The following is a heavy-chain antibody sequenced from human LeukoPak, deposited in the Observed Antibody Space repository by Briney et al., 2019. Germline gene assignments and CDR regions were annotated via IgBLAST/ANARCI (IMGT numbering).Heavy chain of an antibody. V-gene: IGHV3-30*03. CDR2: ISYDGSNK. J-gene: IGHJ4*02. CDR3: ARDREIYSSGFGY. CDR1: GFTFSTYS. D-gene: IGHD6-19*01. Sequence: GGSLRLSCAASGFTFSTYSMTWVRQAPGKGLEWVAVISYDGSNKYYADSVKGRFTISRDNSKNTLYLQMNSLRAEDTAVYYCARDREIYSSGFGYWGQGTLVTVSS.